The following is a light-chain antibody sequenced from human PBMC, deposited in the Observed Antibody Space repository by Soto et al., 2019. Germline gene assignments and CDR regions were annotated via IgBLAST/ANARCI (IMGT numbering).Light chain of an antibody. CDR1: SSNIGAGYD. V-gene: IGLV1-40*01. CDR3: QSYDSSLSGVV. CDR2: GSS. J-gene: IGLJ2*01. Sequence: QSVLTQPPSVSGAPGQRVTISCTGSSSNIGAGYDVHWYQQLPGTVPKLLIYGSSNRPSGVPDRFSGSKSGTSASLAITGLQAEDEADYYCQSYDSSLSGVVFGGGTQLTVL.